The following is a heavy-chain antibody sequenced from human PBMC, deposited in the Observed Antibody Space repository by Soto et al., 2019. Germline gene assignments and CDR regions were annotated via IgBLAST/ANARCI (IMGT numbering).Heavy chain of an antibody. Sequence: QVQLQESGPGLVKPSGTLSLTCAVSGDSVSSPYYWCWVRQPPGKGLEGIGEVFHTGNTSYNPSLRSRFTKSKDNSINPSSMDLSSVAAADTTVYYCPMSACWYVVHSWGPCTLVIVSS. J-gene: IGHJ1*01. CDR3: PMSACWYVVHS. CDR2: VFHTGNT. V-gene: IGHV4-4*02. CDR1: GDSVSSPYY. D-gene: IGHD3-10*01.